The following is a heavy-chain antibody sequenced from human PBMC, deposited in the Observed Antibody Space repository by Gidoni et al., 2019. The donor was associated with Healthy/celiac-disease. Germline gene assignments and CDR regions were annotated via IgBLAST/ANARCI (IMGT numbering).Heavy chain of an antibody. Sequence: QVQLQQWGAGLLKPSETLSLTCAVYGGSFSGYYWSWIRQPPGKGLEWIGEINHSGSTNYNPSLKSRVTISVDTSKNQFSLKLSSVTAADTAVYYCASGSRGNNWFDPWGQGTLVTVSS. D-gene: IGHD3-16*01. V-gene: IGHV4-34*01. CDR1: GGSFSGYY. CDR3: ASGSRGNNWFDP. J-gene: IGHJ5*02. CDR2: INHSGST.